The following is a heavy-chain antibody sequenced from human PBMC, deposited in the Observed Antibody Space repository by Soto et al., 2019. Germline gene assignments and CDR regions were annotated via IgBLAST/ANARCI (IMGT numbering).Heavy chain of an antibody. CDR3: ARSYYDFWSGYPLLHGMDV. CDR2: ISAYNGNT. D-gene: IGHD3-3*01. Sequence: GASVKVSCKASGYTFTSYGISWVRQAPGQGLEWMGWISAYNGNTNYAQKLQGRVTMTTDTSTSTAYMELRSLRSDDTAVYYCARSYYDFWSGYPLLHGMDVWGQGTTVTVSS. J-gene: IGHJ6*02. CDR1: GYTFTSYG. V-gene: IGHV1-18*01.